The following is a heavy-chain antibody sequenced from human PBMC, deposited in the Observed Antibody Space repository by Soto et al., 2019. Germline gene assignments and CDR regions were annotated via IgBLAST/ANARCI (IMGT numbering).Heavy chain of an antibody. J-gene: IGHJ6*02. CDR1: GASFSGYY. D-gene: IGHD2-2*01. Sequence: SETLSLTCAVYGASFSGYYCSWIRQAPGKGLEWIGEIHPSGSTYYNPSLKSRVTISVDTSKNQFSLRLSSVTAADTAVYYCAGIGFCSSTSCYVPYYGMDVRGQGTTVTVSS. CDR3: AGIGFCSSTSCYVPYYGMDV. CDR2: IHPSGST. V-gene: IGHV4-34*01.